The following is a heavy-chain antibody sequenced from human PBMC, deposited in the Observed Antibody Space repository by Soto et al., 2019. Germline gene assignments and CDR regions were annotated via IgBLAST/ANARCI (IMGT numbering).Heavy chain of an antibody. CDR2: IYYSGST. CDR3: ARDSGDSSSCCFGY. V-gene: IGHV4-59*01. J-gene: IGHJ4*02. CDR1: GGSISSYY. Sequence: SETLSLTCTVSGGSISSYYWSWIRQPPGKGLEWIGYIYYSGSTNYNPSLKSRVTISVDTSKNQFSLKLSSVTAADTAVYYCARDSGDSSSCCFGYWGQGTLVTVSS. D-gene: IGHD6-6*01.